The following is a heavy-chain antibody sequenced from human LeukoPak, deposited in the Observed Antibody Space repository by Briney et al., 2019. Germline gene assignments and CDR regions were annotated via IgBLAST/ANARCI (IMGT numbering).Heavy chain of an antibody. V-gene: IGHV4-34*01. CDR2: IYYSGST. D-gene: IGHD6-6*01. J-gene: IGHJ5*02. Sequence: PSETLSLTCAVYGGSFSGYYWGWIRQPPGKGLEWIGSIYYSGSTYYNPSLKSRVTISVDTSKNQFSLKLSSVTAADTAVYYCARDLAYSSSSPWFDPWGQGTLVTVSS. CDR1: GGSFSGYY. CDR3: ARDLAYSSSSPWFDP.